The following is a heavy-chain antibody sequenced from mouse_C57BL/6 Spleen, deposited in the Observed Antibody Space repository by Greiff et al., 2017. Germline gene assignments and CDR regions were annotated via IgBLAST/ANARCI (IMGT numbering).Heavy chain of an antibody. CDR1: GYTFTSYC. V-gene: IGHV1-69*01. Sequence: VQLQQPGAELVMPGASVKLSCKASGYTFTSYCMHWVKQRPGQGLEWIGEIDPSDSNTNYNQKFQGKATLTVDKSSSTAYMQLSSLTSEDSAVDYCASVCCYSSSYRDYYAMDYWGQGTSVTVSS. D-gene: IGHD1-1*01. J-gene: IGHJ4*01. CDR3: ASVCCYSSSYRDYYAMDY. CDR2: IDPSDSNT.